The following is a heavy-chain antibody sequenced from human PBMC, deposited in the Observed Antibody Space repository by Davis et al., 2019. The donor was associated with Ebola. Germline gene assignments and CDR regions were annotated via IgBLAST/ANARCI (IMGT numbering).Heavy chain of an antibody. CDR1: GYSFTSYW. V-gene: IGHV5-51*01. CDR3: ARAPGVVYAILYYYYGMDV. CDR2: IYPGDSDT. D-gene: IGHD2-8*02. Sequence: KVSCKGSGYSFTSYWIGWVRQMPGKGLEWMGIIYPGDSDTRYSPSFQGQVTISADKSISTAYLQWSSLKASDTAVYYCARAPGVVYAILYYYYGMDVWGQGTLVTVSS. J-gene: IGHJ6*02.